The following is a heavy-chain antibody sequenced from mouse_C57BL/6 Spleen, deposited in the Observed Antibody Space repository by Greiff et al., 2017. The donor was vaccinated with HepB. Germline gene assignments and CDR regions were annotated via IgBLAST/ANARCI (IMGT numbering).Heavy chain of an antibody. V-gene: IGHV1-50*01. CDR3: ARYGNYYAMDY. J-gene: IGHJ4*01. Sequence: QVQLQQPGAELVKPGASVKLSCKASGYTFTSYWMQWVKQRPGQGLEWIGEIDPSDSYTNYNQKFKGKATVTVDTSSSTAYMQLSSLTSEDSAVYYCARYGNYYAMDYWGQGTSVTVSS. CDR2: IDPSDSYT. D-gene: IGHD2-1*01. CDR1: GYTFTSYW.